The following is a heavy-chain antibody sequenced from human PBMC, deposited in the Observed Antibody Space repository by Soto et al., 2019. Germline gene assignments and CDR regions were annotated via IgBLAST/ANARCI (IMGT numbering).Heavy chain of an antibody. CDR1: GGTFSRNV. J-gene: IGHJ3*02. CDR2: IIPIFGRT. V-gene: IGHV1-69*01. D-gene: IGHD2-21*02. CDR3: AKSRTELPHPNGAFDI. Sequence: QVQLVQSGAEVKKPGSSVKVSCRASGGTFSRNVVHWVRQAPGQGLEWMGGIIPIFGRTNYAQNFQGRVTITADDSTSTAYMELSSLRSEDTAVYYCAKSRTELPHPNGAFDIWGQGTLVTVSS.